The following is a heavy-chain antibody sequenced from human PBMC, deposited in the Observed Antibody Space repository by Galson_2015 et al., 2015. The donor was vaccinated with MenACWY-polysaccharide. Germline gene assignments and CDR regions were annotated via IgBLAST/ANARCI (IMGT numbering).Heavy chain of an antibody. J-gene: IGHJ6*02. CDR2: MSYDGSNK. CDR3: ARSNWSRTSCDVMDV. D-gene: IGHD2-2*01. CDR1: GFTFSNYG. Sequence: SLRLSCAASGFTFSNYGMHWVRQAPGKGLEWVSVMSYDGSNKHYADSVKGRFTISRDNSKNTLYLQLNSLRAEDTAVYYCARSNWSRTSCDVMDVWGHGTTVTVSS. V-gene: IGHV3-30*03.